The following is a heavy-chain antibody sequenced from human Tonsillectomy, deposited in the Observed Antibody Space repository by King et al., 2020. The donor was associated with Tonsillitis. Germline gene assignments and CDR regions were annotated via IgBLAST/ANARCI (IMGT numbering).Heavy chain of an antibody. CDR3: ARGISIVSGAMYAFDF. D-gene: IGHD2-2*01. CDR1: GFTFSSFE. CDR2: ISSTGFTL. J-gene: IGHJ3*01. Sequence: DVQLVESGGGLVQPGGSLRLSCAASGFTFSSFEMHWVRQAPGKGLEWVSYISSTGFTLYYADSVKGRFTISRDSAKNSLYLQMNSLRAEDTAVYYCARGISIVSGAMYAFDFWGQGTVVTVFS. V-gene: IGHV3-48*03.